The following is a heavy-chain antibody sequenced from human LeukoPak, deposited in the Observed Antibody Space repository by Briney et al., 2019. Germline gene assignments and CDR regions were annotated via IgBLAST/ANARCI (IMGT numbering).Heavy chain of an antibody. Sequence: GGSLRLSCAASGFTFSSYAMSWVRQAPGKGLEWVSAISGSGGSTYYADSVKGRFTVSRDNSKNTLYLQMNSLRAEDTAVYYCVREAGYCASVCLKSNWFDPWGQGTLVTVSS. V-gene: IGHV3-23*01. CDR3: VREAGYCASVCLKSNWFDP. J-gene: IGHJ5*02. CDR1: GFTFSSYA. CDR2: ISGSGGST. D-gene: IGHD2-21*02.